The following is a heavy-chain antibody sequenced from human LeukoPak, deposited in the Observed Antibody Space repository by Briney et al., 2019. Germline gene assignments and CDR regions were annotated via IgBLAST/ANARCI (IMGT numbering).Heavy chain of an antibody. J-gene: IGHJ4*02. Sequence: GGSLRLSCTASGFTFGDYAMSWVRQPPGKGLEWVGFIRSKAYGGTTEYAASVKGRFTISRDDSKSIAYLQMNSLKTEDTAVYYCTRVWFGELSIPLDYWGQGTLVTVSS. CDR3: TRVWFGELSIPLDY. V-gene: IGHV3-49*04. CDR1: GFTFGDYA. CDR2: IRSKAYGGTT. D-gene: IGHD3-10*01.